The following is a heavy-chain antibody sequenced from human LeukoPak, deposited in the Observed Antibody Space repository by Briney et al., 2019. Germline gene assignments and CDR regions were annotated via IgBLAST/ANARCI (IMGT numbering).Heavy chain of an antibody. CDR3: ARDRYDFWSGPVDY. J-gene: IGHJ4*02. CDR1: GYTFTGNY. D-gene: IGHD3-3*01. Sequence: GASVKVSCKASGYTFTGNYIHWVRQPPGQGLEWMGWINPNSGGPNYAQKFQGRVTMTLDTSISTAYMELSRLTSDDTAVYYCARDRYDFWSGPVDYWGQGTLVTVSS. CDR2: INPNSGGP. V-gene: IGHV1-2*02.